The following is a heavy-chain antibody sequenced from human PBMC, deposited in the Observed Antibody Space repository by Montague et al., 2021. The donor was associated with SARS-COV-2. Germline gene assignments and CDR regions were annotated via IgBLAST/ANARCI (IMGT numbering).Heavy chain of an antibody. CDR2: ISPDGSVK. CDR3: ARSPVVPKYNYGLNV. J-gene: IGHJ6*02. D-gene: IGHD2-15*01. V-gene: IGHV3-7*03. Sequence: SLRLSCAASRFTFSSYWMTWVRQAPGNGLEWVANISPDGSVKHHFGSVTGRFNIARDNAEISLYLQPNSMRGDDTAVYYCARSPVVPKYNYGLNVWGQGTTVTVSS. CDR1: RFTFSSYW.